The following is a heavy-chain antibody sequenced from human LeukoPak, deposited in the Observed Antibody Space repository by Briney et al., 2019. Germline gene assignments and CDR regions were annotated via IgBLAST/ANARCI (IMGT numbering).Heavy chain of an antibody. Sequence: PSGTLSLTCTVSGDSISSGNYYWSWIRQPAGQGLEWIGRIYSSGSTYYNPSLKSRVAISIDTSKNQFSLKLTSVTASDTAVYYCARGRYDTSDFSFDYWGPGTLVTVSS. J-gene: IGHJ4*02. V-gene: IGHV4-61*02. CDR3: ARGRYDTSDFSFDY. CDR2: IYSSGST. CDR1: GDSISSGNYY. D-gene: IGHD3-22*01.